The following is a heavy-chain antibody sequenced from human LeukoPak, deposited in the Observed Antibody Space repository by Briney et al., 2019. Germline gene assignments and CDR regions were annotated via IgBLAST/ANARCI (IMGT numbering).Heavy chain of an antibody. Sequence: GGSLRLSCAASGFTFSSYGMHWVRQAPGKGLEGGADISYDGSNKYYADSVKGRFTISRDNSKNTLYLQMNSRGAENTAVYYCGKVPLVVVTAMEVDSWGHGAPGTVSS. CDR3: GKVPLVVVTAMEVDS. D-gene: IGHD2-21*02. V-gene: IGHV3-30*18. J-gene: IGHJ4*03. CDR1: GFTFSSYG. CDR2: ISYDGSNK.